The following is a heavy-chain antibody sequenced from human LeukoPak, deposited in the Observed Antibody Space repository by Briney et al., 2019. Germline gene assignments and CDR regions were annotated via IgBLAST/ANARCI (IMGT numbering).Heavy chain of an antibody. D-gene: IGHD5-24*01. CDR2: YDPEDGET. CDR1: GYTLTELS. V-gene: IGHV1-24*01. J-gene: IGHJ4*02. CDR3: ARAGWLQYYYFDY. Sequence: GASVKVSCNVSGYTLTELSMHWVRQAPGKGLEWMGGYDPEDGETIYAQKFQGRVSMTEDTSTDTAYMELRSLSFEDTAVYYCARAGWLQYYYFDYWGQGTLVTVSS.